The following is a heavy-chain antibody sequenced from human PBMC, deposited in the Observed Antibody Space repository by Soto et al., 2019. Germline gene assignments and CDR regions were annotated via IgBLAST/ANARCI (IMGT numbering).Heavy chain of an antibody. J-gene: IGHJ2*01. D-gene: IGHD6-19*01. CDR3: ARDGRGRGIAVAGRFWYFDL. CDR1: GASISSGGYY. V-gene: IGHV4-31*03. Sequence: QVQLQESGPGLVKPSQTLSLTCTVSGASISSGGYYWHWIRQHPGKGLEWIGDIYYSGSTYYNPSLKSRVTISGETSKNECSLKLSSVTAADTAVYYCARDGRGRGIAVAGRFWYFDLWGRRTMVTVSS. CDR2: IYYSGST.